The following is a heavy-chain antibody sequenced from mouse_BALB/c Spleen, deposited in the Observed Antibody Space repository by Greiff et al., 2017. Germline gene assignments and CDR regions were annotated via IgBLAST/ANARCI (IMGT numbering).Heavy chain of an antibody. CDR1: GFSLTSYD. D-gene: IGHD2-3*01. J-gene: IGHJ3*01. CDR3: VREGWLLPAY. V-gene: IGHV2-9-2*01. Sequence: QVQLKESGPGLVAPSQSLSITCTVSGFSLTSYDISWIRQPPGKGLEWLGVIWTGGGTNYNSAFMSRLSISKDNSKSQVFLKMNSLQTDDTAIYYCVREGWLLPAYWGQGTLVTVSA. CDR2: IWTGGGT.